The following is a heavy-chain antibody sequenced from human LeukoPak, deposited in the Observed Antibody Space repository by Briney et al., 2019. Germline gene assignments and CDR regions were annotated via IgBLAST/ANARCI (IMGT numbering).Heavy chain of an antibody. CDR3: ARNSSGGYSDY. CDR2: ISTYTGYT. Sequence: SEKVSCKPSVYTFTHSGISWVRQAPPQGREGMGWISTYTGYTKYAQNLQGRVTMTADTSTSTAYIELSSLRSDDTAVYYCARNSSGGYSDYWGQGTLVTVSS. D-gene: IGHD6-19*01. J-gene: IGHJ4*02. CDR1: VYTFTHSG. V-gene: IGHV1-18*01.